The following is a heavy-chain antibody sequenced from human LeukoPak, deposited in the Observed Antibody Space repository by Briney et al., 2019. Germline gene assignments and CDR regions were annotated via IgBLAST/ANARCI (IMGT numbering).Heavy chain of an antibody. V-gene: IGHV4-59*01. J-gene: IGHJ4*02. Sequence: PSETLSLTCSVSGDSISIYYWSWIRQPPGKGLEWIGYIYNSGSTNYNPSLKSRVTISVGTSKNQFSLKLTSVTAADTAVYYCARDRGLGYWGQGTLVTVSS. D-gene: IGHD3-10*01. CDR3: ARDRGLGY. CDR2: IYNSGST. CDR1: GDSISIYY.